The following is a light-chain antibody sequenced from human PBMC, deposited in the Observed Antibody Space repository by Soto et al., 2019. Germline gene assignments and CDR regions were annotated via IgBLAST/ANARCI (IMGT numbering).Light chain of an antibody. Sequence: QSGLTQPAAVSGSPGQSITISCTGTNSDVGAYPYVSWYQQHPGNSPKLLIYEVAARPSGVSDRFSGSKSGNTASLTISALQDEDDAVYYCSAYATSGTNVIFGGGPTLTVL. J-gene: IGLJ2*01. CDR1: NSDVGAYPY. V-gene: IGLV2-14*03. CDR2: EVA. CDR3: SAYATSGTNVI.